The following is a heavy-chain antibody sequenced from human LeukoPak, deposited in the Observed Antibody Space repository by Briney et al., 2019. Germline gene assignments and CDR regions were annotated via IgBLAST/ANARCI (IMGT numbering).Heavy chain of an antibody. D-gene: IGHD6-6*01. CDR1: GLTFSNFK. J-gene: IGHJ4*02. CDR3: ARDRLVLRPRSSSDY. Sequence: GGSLRLSCAVSGLTFSNFKMNWVRQAPGKGLEWVSSITSSSSYIYYADSVKGRFTISRDDAKNSLYLQMNSLRAEDTAIYYCARDRLVLRPRSSSDYWGQGTLVTVSS. CDR2: ITSSSSYI. V-gene: IGHV3-21*01.